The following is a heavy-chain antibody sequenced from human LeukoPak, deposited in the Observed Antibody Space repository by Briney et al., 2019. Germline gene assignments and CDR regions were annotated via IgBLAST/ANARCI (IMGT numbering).Heavy chain of an antibody. V-gene: IGHV3-30*03. CDR2: ISYDGSNK. Sequence: GGSLRLSCAASGFTFSSYGMHWARQAPGKGLEWVAVISYDGSNKYYADSVKGRFTISRGHSKNTLYLQMNSLRAEDTAVYYCARGVPYDSWSGPHYSDYWGQGTLVTVSS. D-gene: IGHD3-3*01. CDR3: ARGVPYDSWSGPHYSDY. CDR1: GFTFSSYG. J-gene: IGHJ4*02.